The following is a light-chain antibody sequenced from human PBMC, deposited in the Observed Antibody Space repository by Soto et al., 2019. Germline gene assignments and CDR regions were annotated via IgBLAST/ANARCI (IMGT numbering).Light chain of an antibody. CDR2: GAS. CDR3: QLYGTSPFT. V-gene: IGKV3-20*01. Sequence: EIVLTQSPGTLSLSPGERATLSCRASQNVANNYLAWFRQKPGQTPRLLIYGASSRATGIPDRFSGSGSGTDFTLTISRLEPEDFAVYYCQLYGTSPFTFGPGTKVDIK. CDR1: QNVANNY. J-gene: IGKJ3*01.